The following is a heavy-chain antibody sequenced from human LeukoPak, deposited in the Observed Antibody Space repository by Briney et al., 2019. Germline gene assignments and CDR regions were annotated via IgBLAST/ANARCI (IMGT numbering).Heavy chain of an antibody. CDR2: IYSAGST. Sequence: GGSRRLSCPASGLSCSSRYMSGFRQAPGKGLEWVSLIYSAGSTYYADSVKGRFTISRDNSKNTLYLQMNSLRAEDTAVYYCARKTPRFGDYNYWGQGTLVTVSS. CDR1: GLSCSSRY. D-gene: IGHD4-17*01. J-gene: IGHJ4*02. V-gene: IGHV3-66*01. CDR3: ARKTPRFGDYNY.